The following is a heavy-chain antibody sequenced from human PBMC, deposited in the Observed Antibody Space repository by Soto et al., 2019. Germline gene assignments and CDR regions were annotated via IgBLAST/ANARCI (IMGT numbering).Heavy chain of an antibody. Sequence: VKVSCKASGGTFSSYAISWVRQAPGQGLEWMGGIIPIFGTANYAQKFQGRVTITADESTSTAYMELSSLRSEDTAVYCCARSGFAVEPYYYYGMDVWGQGTTVTVSS. CDR2: IIPIFGTA. D-gene: IGHD6-19*01. CDR3: ARSGFAVEPYYYYGMDV. J-gene: IGHJ6*02. CDR1: GGTFSSYA. V-gene: IGHV1-69*13.